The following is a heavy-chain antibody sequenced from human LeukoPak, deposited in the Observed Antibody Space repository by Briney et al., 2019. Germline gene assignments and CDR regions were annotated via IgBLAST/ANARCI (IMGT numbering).Heavy chain of an antibody. J-gene: IGHJ4*02. CDR2: IDPNSGNI. D-gene: IGHD1-26*01. Sequence: ASVKVSCKASGGTFSSYAISWVRQAPGQGLEWMGMIDPNSGNINYAKKFQGRVTVTRDTSTSTVYMELSSLRSEDTAVYYCAREPTSGSCYFDYWGQGTLVTVSS. CDR3: AREPTSGSCYFDY. V-gene: IGHV1-46*01. CDR1: GGTFSSYA.